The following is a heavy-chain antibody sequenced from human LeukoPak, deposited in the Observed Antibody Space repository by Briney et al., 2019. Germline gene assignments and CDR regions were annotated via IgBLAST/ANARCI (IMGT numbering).Heavy chain of an antibody. CDR3: ARIGGSGSYSGHYFDH. V-gene: IGHV3-74*01. D-gene: IGHD3-10*01. CDR1: GFTFSTYW. CDR2: ISTDGSVT. Sequence: GGSPRLSRAASGFTFSTYWMHWVRRAPGKGLVWVSRISTDGSVTSYADSVKGRFTSSRDNAKNTMYLQMNRPRAEDTAVYYCARIGGSGSYSGHYFDHWGQGTLVTVSS. J-gene: IGHJ4*02.